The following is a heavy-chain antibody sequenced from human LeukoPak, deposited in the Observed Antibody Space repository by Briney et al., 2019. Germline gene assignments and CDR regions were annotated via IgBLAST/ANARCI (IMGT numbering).Heavy chain of an antibody. V-gene: IGHV1-2*02. D-gene: IGHD3-22*01. CDR2: INPNSGGT. CDR1: GYTFTGYY. J-gene: IGHJ4*02. CDR3: ARDQTYYYDSSGYYYGKGFDY. Sequence: ASVKVSCKASGYTFTGYYMHWVRQAPGQGLEWMGGINPNSGGTNYAQKFQGRVTMTRDTPISTAYMELSRLRSDDTAVYYCARDQTYYYDSSGYYYGKGFDYWGQGTLVTVSS.